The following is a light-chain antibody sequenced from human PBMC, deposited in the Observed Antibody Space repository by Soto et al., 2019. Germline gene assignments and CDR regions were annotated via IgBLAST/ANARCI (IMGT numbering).Light chain of an antibody. CDR3: QQYGSSPRT. Sequence: EIVLTQSPATLYLSPGERATLSCRASQSVSSYLAWYQQTPGQTPRLLIYAASSRATGIPDRFSGSGSGTDFSLTISRLEAEDFAVYYCQQYGSSPRTFGQGTKVDIK. CDR1: QSVSSY. CDR2: AAS. V-gene: IGKV3-20*01. J-gene: IGKJ1*01.